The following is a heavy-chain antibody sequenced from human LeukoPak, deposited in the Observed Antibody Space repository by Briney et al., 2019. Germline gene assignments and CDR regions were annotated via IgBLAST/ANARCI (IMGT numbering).Heavy chain of an antibody. D-gene: IGHD5-12*01. CDR1: GFTFITYA. J-gene: IGHJ4*02. Sequence: PGRSLRLSCAASGFTFITYAMHGVRQAPGKGLEWVAVISDDGSNKYYADSVKGRFTISRDNSKNTLYLQMNSLRPEDAAVYFCASSRGYSDYDSDYWGQGTLVTVSS. V-gene: IGHV3-30*04. CDR2: ISDDGSNK. CDR3: ASSRGYSDYDSDY.